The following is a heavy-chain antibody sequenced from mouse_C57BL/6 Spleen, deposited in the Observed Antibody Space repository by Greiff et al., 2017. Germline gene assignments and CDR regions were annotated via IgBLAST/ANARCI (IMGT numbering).Heavy chain of an antibody. CDR1: GYAFSSSW. CDR2: IDPNSGGT. V-gene: IGHV1-72*01. Sequence: VQLQQSGPELVKPGASVKISCKASGYAFSSSWMNWVKQRPGKGLEWIGRIDPNSGGTKYNEKFKSKATLTVDKPSSTAYMQLSSLTSEDSAVYYCARMGITTVVHWYFDVWGTGTTVTVSS. CDR3: ARMGITTVVHWYFDV. J-gene: IGHJ1*03. D-gene: IGHD1-1*01.